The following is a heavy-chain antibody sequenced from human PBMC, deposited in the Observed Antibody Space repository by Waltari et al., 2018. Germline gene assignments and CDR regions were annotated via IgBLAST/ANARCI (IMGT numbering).Heavy chain of an antibody. J-gene: IGHJ5*02. CDR3: ATVAYSSSWSNWFDP. V-gene: IGHV1-24*01. CDR1: GYTLTELS. Sequence: QVQLVQSGAEVKKPGASVKVSCKVSGYTLTELSMHWVRQAPGKGLEWMGGFDPEDGETIYAQKFQGRGTMTEDTSTDTAYMELSSLRSEDTAVYYWATVAYSSSWSNWFDPWGQGTLVTVSS. CDR2: FDPEDGET. D-gene: IGHD6-13*01.